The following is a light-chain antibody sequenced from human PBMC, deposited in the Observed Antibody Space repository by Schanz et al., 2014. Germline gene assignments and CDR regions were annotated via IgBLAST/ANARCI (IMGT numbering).Light chain of an antibody. CDR2: VNNDGSH. CDR1: SGHSNYA. Sequence: QLVLTQSASASASLGASVKLTCTLSSGHSNYAIAWHQQQPEKGPRYLMRVNNDGSHNKGDGIPDRFSGSSSGAERYLTISSLQSEDEADYYCQTWDTGLKVVFGGGTKLTVL. V-gene: IGLV4-69*01. CDR3: QTWDTGLKVV. J-gene: IGLJ2*01.